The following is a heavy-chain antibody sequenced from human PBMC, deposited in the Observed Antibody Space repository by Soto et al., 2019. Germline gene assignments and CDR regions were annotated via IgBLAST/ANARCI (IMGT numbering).Heavy chain of an antibody. Sequence: EVQLVESGGGLVQPGGSLRLSCAASGFTFSSYWMHWVRQAPGKGLVWVSRSNSDGSSTSYADAVKGRFTISRDNAKNTLYLQMNSLSAEDTAVYYCVRTSLVVAAATREDYWGQGTLVTVSS. D-gene: IGHD2-15*01. J-gene: IGHJ4*02. CDR3: VRTSLVVAAATREDY. CDR1: GFTFSSYW. CDR2: SNSDGSST. V-gene: IGHV3-74*01.